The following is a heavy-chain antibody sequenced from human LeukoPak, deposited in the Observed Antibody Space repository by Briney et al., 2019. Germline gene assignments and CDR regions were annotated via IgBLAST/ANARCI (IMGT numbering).Heavy chain of an antibody. CDR1: GASINSYY. J-gene: IGHJ5*02. Sequence: SETLSLTCSVSGASINSYYWNWVRQPPGKGLEWIGNTYNSGSTNYNPSLKSRATISLDTSKNQFSLKMSSVTAADTAVYYCAKDWELGSWGQGTLVTVSS. D-gene: IGHD1-26*01. CDR2: TYNSGST. V-gene: IGHV4-59*01. CDR3: AKDWELGS.